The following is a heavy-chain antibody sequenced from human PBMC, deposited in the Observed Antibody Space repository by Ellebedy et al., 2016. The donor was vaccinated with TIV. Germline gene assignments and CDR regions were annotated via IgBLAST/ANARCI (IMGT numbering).Heavy chain of an antibody. J-gene: IGHJ3*02. CDR2: ISAYNGNT. CDR1: GYTFTSYG. D-gene: IGHD1-26*01. V-gene: IGHV1-18*01. Sequence: AASVKVSCKASGYTFTSYGISWVRQAPGQGLEWMGWISAYNGNTNYAQKLQGRVTMTTDTSTSTAYMELRSLRSDDTAVYYCARDEKVGATTPGAFDIWGQGTMVTVSS. CDR3: ARDEKVGATTPGAFDI.